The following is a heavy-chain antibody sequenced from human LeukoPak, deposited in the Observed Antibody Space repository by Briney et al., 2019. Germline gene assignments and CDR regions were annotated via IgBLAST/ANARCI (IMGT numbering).Heavy chain of an antibody. V-gene: IGHV3-9*01. J-gene: IGHJ3*02. CDR2: ISWNGGSI. Sequence: GGSLRLSCAASGFTVSSNYMSWVRQAPGKGLEWVSGISWNGGSIDYADSVKGRFTISRDNAKNSLYLQMNSLRPEDTAVYYCAKRYYYDSSGYYDAFDIWGQGTMVTVSS. D-gene: IGHD3-22*01. CDR3: AKRYYYDSSGYYDAFDI. CDR1: GFTVSSNY.